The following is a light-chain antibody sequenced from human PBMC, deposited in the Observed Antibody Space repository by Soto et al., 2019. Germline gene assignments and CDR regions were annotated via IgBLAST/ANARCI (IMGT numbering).Light chain of an antibody. Sequence: QSVLTQPASVSGSPGQSITISCTGTSSDVGGYNYVSWYQQHPGKAPKLMIYEVSNRPSGVSNRFSGSKSGNTASLTISGLKAEDEADYYCRSYTSRSTVVFGGGTKLTVL. J-gene: IGLJ2*01. V-gene: IGLV2-14*01. CDR2: EVS. CDR3: RSYTSRSTVV. CDR1: SSDVGGYNY.